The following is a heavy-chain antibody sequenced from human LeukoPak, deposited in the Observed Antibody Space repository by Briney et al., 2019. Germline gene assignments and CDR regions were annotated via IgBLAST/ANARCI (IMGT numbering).Heavy chain of an antibody. V-gene: IGHV4-59*08. CDR2: IYSSGST. D-gene: IGHD1-14*01. CDR1: SGSISGYY. CDR3: ARSYNDFVSWFAP. Sequence: PSETLSLTCTVSSGSISGYYWSWIRQPPGKGLGWIGYIYSSGSTNYNPSLKSRVTISVDTSKNHFSLKLTSVTAADTAVYYCARSYNDFVSWFAPWGQGTLVTVSS. J-gene: IGHJ5*02.